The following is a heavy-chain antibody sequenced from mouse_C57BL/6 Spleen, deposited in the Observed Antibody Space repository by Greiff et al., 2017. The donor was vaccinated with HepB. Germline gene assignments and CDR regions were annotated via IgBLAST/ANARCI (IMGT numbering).Heavy chain of an antibody. CDR1: GYTFTSYW. CDR2: IHPNSGST. CDR3: AQGSYDGYYWFAY. V-gene: IGHV1-64*01. J-gene: IGHJ3*01. D-gene: IGHD2-3*01. Sequence: VQLQQSGAELVKPGASVKLSCKASGYTFTSYWMHWVKQRPGQGLEWIGMIHPNSGSTNYNEKFKSKATLTVDKSSSTAYMQLSSLTSEDSAVYYCAQGSYDGYYWFAYWGQGTLVTVSA.